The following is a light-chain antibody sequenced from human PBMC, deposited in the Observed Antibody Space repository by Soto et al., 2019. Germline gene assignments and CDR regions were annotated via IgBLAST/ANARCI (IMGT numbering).Light chain of an antibody. CDR3: HQRRNWPVGT. CDR1: PSVSSY. Sequence: EIVLPQSPAPLSLSPGERATLSCRARPSVSSYLAWYQPKPGQAPRLLIYDASNRATGIPARFSGSGSGTDFPLIISSLEPEDFAVYYCHQRRNWPVGTLGPGTKVDIK. V-gene: IGKV3-11*01. CDR2: DAS. J-gene: IGKJ3*01.